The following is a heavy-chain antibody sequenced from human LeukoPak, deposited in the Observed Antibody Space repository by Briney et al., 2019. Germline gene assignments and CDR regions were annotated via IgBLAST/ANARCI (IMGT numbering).Heavy chain of an antibody. CDR1: GGTFSSYA. CDR3: ARDFMYSGSFPELVFDY. V-gene: IGHV1-2*02. D-gene: IGHD1-26*01. CDR2: INPNSGGT. J-gene: IGHJ4*02. Sequence: ASVKVSCKASGGTFSSYAISWVRQAPGQGLEWMGWINPNSGGTNYAQKFQGRVTMTRDTSISTAYMELSRLRSDDTAVYYCARDFMYSGSFPELVFDYWGQGTLVTVSS.